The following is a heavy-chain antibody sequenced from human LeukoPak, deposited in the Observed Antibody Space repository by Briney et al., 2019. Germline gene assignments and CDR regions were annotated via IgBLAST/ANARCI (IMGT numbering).Heavy chain of an antibody. CDR3: ARNLDTAMATSFDC. CDR1: GYIFTGYY. Sequence: GASVNVSCKASGYIFTGYYMHWVRQAPGQGLEWMGWINPNSGGTNYAQKFQGRVTMTRDTSISTAYMELSRLRSDDTAVYYCARNLDTAMATSFDCWGQGTLVTVSS. V-gene: IGHV1-2*02. J-gene: IGHJ4*02. D-gene: IGHD5-18*01. CDR2: INPNSGGT.